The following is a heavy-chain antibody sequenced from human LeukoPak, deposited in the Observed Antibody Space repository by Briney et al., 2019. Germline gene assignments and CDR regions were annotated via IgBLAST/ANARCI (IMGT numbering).Heavy chain of an antibody. CDR3: ARGPGSSSVREGGDYFDY. CDR2: IIPIFGTA. CDR1: GGTFSSYA. D-gene: IGHD3-16*01. Sequence: GASVKVSCKASGGTFSSYAISWVRQAPGQGLEWMGGIIPIFGTANYAQKFQGRVTMTRDTSTSTVYMELSSLRSEDTAVYYCARGPGSSSVREGGDYFDYWGQGTLVTVSS. V-gene: IGHV1-69*05. J-gene: IGHJ4*02.